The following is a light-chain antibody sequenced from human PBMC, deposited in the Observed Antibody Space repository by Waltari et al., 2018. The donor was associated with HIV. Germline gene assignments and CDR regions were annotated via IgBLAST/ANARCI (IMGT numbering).Light chain of an antibody. CDR2: EVT. CDR3: ASYGGTNDLV. CDR1: SSDIGGYNY. V-gene: IGLV2-8*01. J-gene: IGLJ3*02. Sequence: QSALTQPPSASGSPGQSVAISCTATSSDIGGYNYVPWYQQPPGKAPKLMIFEVTKRPSGVPDRFSGSKSGNTASLTVSGLQAEDEADYYCASYGGTNDLVFGGGTKLTVL.